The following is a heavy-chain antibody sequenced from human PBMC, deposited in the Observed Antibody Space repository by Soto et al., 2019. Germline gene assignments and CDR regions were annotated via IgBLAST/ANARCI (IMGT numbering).Heavy chain of an antibody. J-gene: IGHJ4*02. CDR2: SNPNSGGT. V-gene: IGHV1-2*02. Sequence: QVQLVQSGAEVRKPGASVQVSCKASGYTFSDYYIHCVRQAPGQGLEWMGWSNPNSGGTKYAPKFQGGVTMTRDTSITTANMELSRLRYGDTAVYYCAREPATAKPEGVDFWGQGTLVTVSS. CDR3: AREPATAKPEGVDF. CDR1: GYTFSDYY. D-gene: IGHD1-1*01.